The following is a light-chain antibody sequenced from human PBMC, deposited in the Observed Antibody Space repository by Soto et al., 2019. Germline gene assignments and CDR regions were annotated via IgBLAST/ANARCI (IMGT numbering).Light chain of an antibody. Sequence: DIQITQSPSSVSASVGDRVTITCRASQGISSWLAWYQQKPGKAPKLLIYAASSLQSGVPSRFSGSGSGTDFTLTISRLEPEDFAVYHCQQYNNWPPFTFGPGSKVDI. CDR3: QQYNNWPPFT. CDR2: AAS. V-gene: IGKV1-12*01. J-gene: IGKJ3*01. CDR1: QGISSW.